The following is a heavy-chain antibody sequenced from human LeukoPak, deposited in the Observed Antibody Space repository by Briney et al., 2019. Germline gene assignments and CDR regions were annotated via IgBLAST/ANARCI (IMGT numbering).Heavy chain of an antibody. Sequence: GGSLRLSCAGTGFTFNNYAMHWVRQAPGEGLEWVAVISRDGTDQFYADSVKGRPTISRDNSQGTLYLYMNSLNTEDTALYYCARAVPATGTPENGFDIWGQGTVVSVSS. CDR1: GFTFNNYA. J-gene: IGHJ3*02. CDR3: ARAVPATGTPENGFDI. V-gene: IGHV3-30*04. D-gene: IGHD6-13*01. CDR2: ISRDGTDQ.